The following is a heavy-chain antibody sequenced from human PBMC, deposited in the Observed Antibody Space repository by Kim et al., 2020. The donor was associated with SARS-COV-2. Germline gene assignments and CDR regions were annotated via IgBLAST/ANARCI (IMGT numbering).Heavy chain of an antibody. CDR3: ARAQRITMIVVVIEAFDI. CDR2: ISSSSSYI. Sequence: GGSLRLSCAVSGFTFSSYSMNWVRQAPGKGLEWVSSISSSSSYIYYADSVKGRFTISRDNAKNSLYLQMNSLRAEDTAVYYCARAQRITMIVVVIEAFDIWGQGTMVTVSS. D-gene: IGHD3-22*01. CDR1: GFTFSSYS. V-gene: IGHV3-21*01. J-gene: IGHJ3*02.